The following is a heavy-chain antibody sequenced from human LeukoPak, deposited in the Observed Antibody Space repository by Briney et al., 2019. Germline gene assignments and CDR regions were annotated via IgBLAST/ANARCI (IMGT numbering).Heavy chain of an antibody. CDR1: GFTFRDSA. CDR2: ISFSGDNT. D-gene: IGHD2-15*01. CDR3: AKYIGYCSGGTCNYYFDY. V-gene: IGHV3-23*01. Sequence: PGGSLRLSCAASGFTFRDSAMTWVRQAPGKGLQWVSLISFSGDNTYYADSVKGRFTISRDNSKDTLYLQMNSLRAEDTAVYYCAKYIGYCSGGTCNYYFDYWGQGTLVTVSS. J-gene: IGHJ4*02.